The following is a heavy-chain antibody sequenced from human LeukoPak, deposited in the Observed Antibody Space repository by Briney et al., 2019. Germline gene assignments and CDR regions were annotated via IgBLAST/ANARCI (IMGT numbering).Heavy chain of an antibody. Sequence: GRSLRPSCAASGFTFSSYAMHWVRQAPGKGLEWVAVISYDGSNKYYADSVKGRFTISRDNSKNTLYLQMNSLRAEDTAVYYCARDPVVAATPTSGMDVWGQGTTVTVSS. CDR2: ISYDGSNK. J-gene: IGHJ6*02. CDR3: ARDPVVAATPTSGMDV. D-gene: IGHD2-15*01. CDR1: GFTFSSYA. V-gene: IGHV3-30-3*01.